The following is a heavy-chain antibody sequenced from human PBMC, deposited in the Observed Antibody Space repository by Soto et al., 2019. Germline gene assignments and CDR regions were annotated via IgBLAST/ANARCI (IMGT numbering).Heavy chain of an antibody. CDR2: ISTSRGNT. V-gene: IGHV1-18*01. Sequence: QVQLVQSGPEVKKPGASVKVSCKTSGYTFTSFGLAVVRQAPGQGLEWMGWISTSRGNTNYAQKFQGRVTMTTDTPTSTAYMELRSLRSDYTALYYCATRYPACDFWGQGTLVTVSA. CDR3: ATRYPACDF. D-gene: IGHD3-16*02. CDR1: GYTFTSFG. J-gene: IGHJ4*02.